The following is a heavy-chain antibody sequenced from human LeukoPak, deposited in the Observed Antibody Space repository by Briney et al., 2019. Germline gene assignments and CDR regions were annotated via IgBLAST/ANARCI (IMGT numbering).Heavy chain of an antibody. Sequence: SQTLSLTCTVSGGSISSGGYYWSWIRQPPGKGLEWIGYIYHSGSTYYNPSLKSRVTISVDRSKNQFSLKLSSVTAADTAVYYCAGSGSSGNPFDIWGQGTMVTVSS. V-gene: IGHV4-30-2*01. J-gene: IGHJ3*02. CDR1: GGSISSGGYY. CDR3: AGSGSSGNPFDI. D-gene: IGHD1-26*01. CDR2: IYHSGST.